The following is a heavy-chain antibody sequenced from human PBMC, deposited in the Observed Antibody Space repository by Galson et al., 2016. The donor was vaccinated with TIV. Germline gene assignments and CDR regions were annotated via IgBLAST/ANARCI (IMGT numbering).Heavy chain of an antibody. V-gene: IGHV3-48*04. CDR2: ISSSSTIL. J-gene: IGHJ4*02. CDR3: ARVFESYNFDY. CDR1: GFTFGTYS. Sequence: SLRLSCAASGFTFGTYSMNWVRQAPGKGLEWVSYISSSSTILYYAESVKGRFTISRDNAKKSLYLQMNSLRAEDTAVYYCARVFESYNFDYWGQGSLVTVSS. D-gene: IGHD2-2*02.